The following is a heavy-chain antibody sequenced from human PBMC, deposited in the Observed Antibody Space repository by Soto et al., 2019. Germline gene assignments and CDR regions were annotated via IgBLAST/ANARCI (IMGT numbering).Heavy chain of an antibody. D-gene: IGHD2-2*01. CDR3: AKDRFSSTSCYSFDY. CDR2: ISGSGGST. CDR1: GFTFSSYA. Sequence: GGSLRLSCAASGFTFSSYAMSWVRQAPGKGLEWVSAISGSGGSTSYADSGKGRFTISRDNSKNTLYLQMISLRAEDTAVYYCAKDRFSSTSCYSFDYWGQGTLVTVSS. J-gene: IGHJ4*02. V-gene: IGHV3-23*01.